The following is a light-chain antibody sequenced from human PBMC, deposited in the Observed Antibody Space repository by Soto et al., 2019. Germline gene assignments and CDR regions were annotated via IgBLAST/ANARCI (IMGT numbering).Light chain of an antibody. Sequence: EIVLTQSRGNLSLTPGRRASVYFSASQSVSSSYLAWYQQKPGQAPRLLIYGASSRATGIPDRFSGSGSGTDFTLTISSLEPEDSAVYYCLQRSNWLTFGGGTKVDIK. CDR1: QSVSSSY. V-gene: IGKV3D-20*02. J-gene: IGKJ4*01. CDR3: LQRSNWLT. CDR2: GAS.